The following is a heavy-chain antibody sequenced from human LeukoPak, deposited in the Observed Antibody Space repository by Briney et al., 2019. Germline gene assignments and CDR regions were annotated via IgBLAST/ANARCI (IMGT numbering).Heavy chain of an antibody. CDR3: ARETSSRYFDF. V-gene: IGHV1-8*03. CDR1: GYTFTSYY. Sequence: GASVKVSCKASGYTFTSYYMHWVRQAPGQGLEWMGWMNPKSGKTGYAQKFQGRVTIIRNTSISTAYMELSSLRSEDTAVYYCARETSSRYFDFWGQGTLLTVSS. J-gene: IGHJ4*02. D-gene: IGHD6-6*01. CDR2: MNPKSGKT.